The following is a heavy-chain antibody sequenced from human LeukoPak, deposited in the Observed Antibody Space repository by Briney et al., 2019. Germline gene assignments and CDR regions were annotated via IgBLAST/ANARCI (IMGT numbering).Heavy chain of an antibody. CDR2: INSRSNTI. V-gene: IGHV3-21*06. CDR1: GFTFRSYT. CDR3: ARDEGTSSNP. J-gene: IGHJ5*02. D-gene: IGHD2-2*01. Sequence: GGSLRLSCAASGFTFRSYTMHWVRQAPGKGLDWVSSINSRSNTIFYAPSVKGRFTISRDNAKNSLYLQLNSLRDEDTAIYYCARDEGTSSNPWSQGTLVTVSS.